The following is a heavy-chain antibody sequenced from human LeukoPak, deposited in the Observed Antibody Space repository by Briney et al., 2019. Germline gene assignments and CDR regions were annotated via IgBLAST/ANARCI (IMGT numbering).Heavy chain of an antibody. CDR3: ARDISHDYGEIY. D-gene: IGHD4-17*01. J-gene: IGHJ4*02. Sequence: GASVKVSSKASGYTFTGYYMHWVRQAPGQGLEWMGWINPNSGGTNYAQKFQGRVTMTRDTSISTAYMELSRLRSDDTAVYYCARDISHDYGEIYWGQGTLVTVSS. V-gene: IGHV1-2*02. CDR2: INPNSGGT. CDR1: GYTFTGYY.